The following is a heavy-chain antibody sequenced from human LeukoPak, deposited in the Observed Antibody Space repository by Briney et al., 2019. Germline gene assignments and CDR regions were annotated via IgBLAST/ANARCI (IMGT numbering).Heavy chain of an antibody. CDR1: GFTFSSYA. Sequence: PGGSLRLSCAASGFTFSSYAMSWVRQAPGKGLEWVSAISGSGGSTYYADTVKGRFTISRDNSKNTLYLQMNSLRAEDTAVYYCATRPPLYGDPYYFDYWGQGTLVTVSS. D-gene: IGHD4-17*01. V-gene: IGHV3-23*01. CDR3: ATRPPLYGDPYYFDY. CDR2: ISGSGGST. J-gene: IGHJ4*02.